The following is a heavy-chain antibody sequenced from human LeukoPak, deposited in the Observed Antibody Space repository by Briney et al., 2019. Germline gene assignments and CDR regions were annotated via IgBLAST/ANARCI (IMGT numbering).Heavy chain of an antibody. J-gene: IGHJ6*03. D-gene: IGHD2-2*01. CDR3: AKAPRVSKYYYYYYMDV. CDR1: GFTFSNYA. CDR2: IRSSGGGGST. Sequence: GGSLRLSCEASGFTFSNYAMNWVRQAPGKGLEWVSVIRSSGGGGSTYYADSVKGRFTISRDNSKNTVYLQMNSLRAEDTAVYYCAKAPRVSKYYYYYYMDVWGKGTTVTISS. V-gene: IGHV3-23*01.